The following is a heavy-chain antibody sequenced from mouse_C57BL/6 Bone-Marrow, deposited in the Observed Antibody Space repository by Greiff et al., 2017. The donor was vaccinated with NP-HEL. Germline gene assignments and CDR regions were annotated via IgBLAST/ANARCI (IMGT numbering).Heavy chain of an antibody. Sequence: EVMLVESGAELVRPGASVKLSCTASGFNITDDYMHWVKQRPEQGLEWIGWIDPENGDTEYASKFQGKATITADTSSNTAYLQLSSLTSEDTAVYYCTFIYYYVSWFAYWGQGTLVTVSA. CDR3: TFIYYYVSWFAY. V-gene: IGHV14-4*01. J-gene: IGHJ3*01. CDR2: IDPENGDT. D-gene: IGHD1-1*01. CDR1: GFNITDDY.